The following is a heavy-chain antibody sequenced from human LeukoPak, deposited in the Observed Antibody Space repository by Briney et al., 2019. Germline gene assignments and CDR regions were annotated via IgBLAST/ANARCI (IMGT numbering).Heavy chain of an antibody. V-gene: IGHV4-59*01. CDR3: AKSLQRGYSLDY. CDR1: GGSICSYY. J-gene: IGHJ4*02. CDR2: IYYSGSA. Sequence: PTETLSLTCTVSGGSICSYYWSWIRQPPGKGLEWIGYIYYSGSANYNPSLKSRVTISVDTSKNQFSLKLSSVTAADTAVYYCAKSLQRGYSLDYWGQGTLVTVSS. D-gene: IGHD5-18*01.